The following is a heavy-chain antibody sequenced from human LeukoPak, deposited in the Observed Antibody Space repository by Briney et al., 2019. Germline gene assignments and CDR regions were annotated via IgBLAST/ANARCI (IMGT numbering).Heavy chain of an antibody. CDR3: ARGPRITMVRGARGYWFDP. Sequence: ASVKVSCKASGYTFTGCYVHWVRQAPGQGLEWMGWINPNSGGTNYAQKFQGRVTMTRDTYISTAYMELSRLRPDDTAMYYCARGPRITMVRGARGYWFDPWGQGTLVTVSS. D-gene: IGHD3-10*01. CDR2: INPNSGGT. V-gene: IGHV1-2*02. J-gene: IGHJ5*02. CDR1: GYTFTGCY.